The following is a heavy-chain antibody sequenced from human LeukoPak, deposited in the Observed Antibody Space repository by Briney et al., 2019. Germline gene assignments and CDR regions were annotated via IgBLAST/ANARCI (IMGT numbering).Heavy chain of an antibody. J-gene: IGHJ3*02. CDR2: INHSGST. CDR3: ARPTTPYYDFWSGYLSPEEPYDAFDI. Sequence: PSETLSLTCAVYGGSFSGYYWSWIRQPPGKGLEWIGEINHSGSTNYNPSLKSRVTISVDTSKNQFSLKLSSVTAADTAVYYCARPTTPYYDFWSGYLSPEEPYDAFDIWGQGTMVTVSS. V-gene: IGHV4-34*01. D-gene: IGHD3-3*01. CDR1: GGSFSGYY.